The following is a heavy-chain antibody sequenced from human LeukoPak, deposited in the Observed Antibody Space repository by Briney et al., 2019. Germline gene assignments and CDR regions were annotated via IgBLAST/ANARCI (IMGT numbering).Heavy chain of an antibody. CDR3: ARHTSDWPHYYFDY. J-gene: IGHJ4*02. Sequence: SETLSLTCTVSGGSISSSNYYWGWIRQPPGKGLEWIGNIYYSGSTYYNPSLNGRVTISVDTSKNQFSLNLSSVTAADTALYYCARHTSDWPHYYFDYWGQGTLVTVSS. CDR2: IYYSGST. CDR1: GGSISSSNYY. V-gene: IGHV4-39*01. D-gene: IGHD6-19*01.